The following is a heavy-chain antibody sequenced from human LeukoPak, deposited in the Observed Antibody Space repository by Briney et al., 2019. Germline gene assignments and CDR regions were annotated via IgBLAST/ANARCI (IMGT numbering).Heavy chain of an antibody. CDR2: ISSSSSYI. V-gene: IGHV3-21*01. Sequence: GGSLRLSCAASEFTFSTYSMNWVRQAPGKGLEWLSSISSSSSYIYYADSVKGRFTISRDDAKNSLYLQMNSLRAEGTAVYYCARGTSGGWHQYYYYMDVWGKGTTVTVSS. J-gene: IGHJ6*03. D-gene: IGHD6-19*01. CDR1: EFTFSTYS. CDR3: ARGTSGGWHQYYYYMDV.